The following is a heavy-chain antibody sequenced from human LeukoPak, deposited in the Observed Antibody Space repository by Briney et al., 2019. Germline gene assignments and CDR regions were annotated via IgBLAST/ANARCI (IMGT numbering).Heavy chain of an antibody. V-gene: IGHV3-21*01. Sequence: GGSLRLSCEGSAFIFSGHWMNWVRQAPGKGLEWVSSISSSSSYIYYADSVKGRFTISRDNAKNSLYLQMNSLRAEDTAVYYCARHHNWGQGTLVTVSS. CDR2: ISSSSSYI. CDR3: ARHHN. CDR1: AFIFSGHW. J-gene: IGHJ4*02.